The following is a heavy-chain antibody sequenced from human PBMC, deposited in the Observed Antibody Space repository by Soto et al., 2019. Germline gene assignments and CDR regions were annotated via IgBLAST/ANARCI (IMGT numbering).Heavy chain of an antibody. D-gene: IGHD1-7*01. V-gene: IGHV3-74*01. Sequence: EVQLVDSGGGLVQPGGSLRLSCAASEFTFRSYWMHWVRQSPGKGLVWVSRISGDGSSTTYADSVRGRFTISRDNAKYTVYLQMDSLRAEDTAVYYCARSLPGTYGAFDLWGQGTMVTVSS. CDR1: EFTFRSYW. CDR3: ARSLPGTYGAFDL. J-gene: IGHJ3*01. CDR2: ISGDGSST.